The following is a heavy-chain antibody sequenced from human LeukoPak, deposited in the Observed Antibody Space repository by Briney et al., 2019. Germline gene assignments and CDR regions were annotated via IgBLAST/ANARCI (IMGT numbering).Heavy chain of an antibody. CDR3: ARDLDYLDY. V-gene: IGHV3-66*01. J-gene: IGHJ4*02. Sequence: PGGSLRLSCAASGFSVNNIYMSWVRQAPGKGLEWVSVIYSGDRTFYADSVKGRFTISRDTSKNTVYLQMNSLRPEDTAVYFCARDLDYLDYWGQGTLVTVSS. CDR1: GFSVNNIY. CDR2: IYSGDRT.